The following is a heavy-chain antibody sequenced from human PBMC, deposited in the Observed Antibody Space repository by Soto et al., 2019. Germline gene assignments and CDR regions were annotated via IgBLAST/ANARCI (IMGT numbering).Heavy chain of an antibody. CDR2: IYHSGST. Sequence: PSETLSLTCAVSGCSISSGCYSWSWIRQPPGKGLEWIGYIYHSGSTYYNPSLKSRVTISVDTSKNQFSLKLSSVTAADTAVYYCARGSYTIFGVVMDVWGQGTTVTV. V-gene: IGHV4-30-2*05. D-gene: IGHD3-3*01. J-gene: IGHJ6*02. CDR1: GCSISSGCYS. CDR3: ARGSYTIFGVVMDV.